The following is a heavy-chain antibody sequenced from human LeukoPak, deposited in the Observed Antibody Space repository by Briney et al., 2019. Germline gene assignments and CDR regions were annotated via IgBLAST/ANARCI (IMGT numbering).Heavy chain of an antibody. Sequence: GGSLRLSCAASGFTVSSNYMSWVRQAPGKGLEWVSVIHSGGSTYYADSVKGRFTISRDNSKNTLYLQMNSLRAEDTAVYYCARDSLEDGYDYWGQGTLVTVSS. D-gene: IGHD3-22*01. V-gene: IGHV3-53*01. J-gene: IGHJ4*02. CDR1: GFTVSSNY. CDR2: IHSGGST. CDR3: ARDSLEDGYDY.